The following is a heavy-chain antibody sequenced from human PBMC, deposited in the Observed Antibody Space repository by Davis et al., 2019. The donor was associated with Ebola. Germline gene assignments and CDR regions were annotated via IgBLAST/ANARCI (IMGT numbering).Heavy chain of an antibody. Sequence: GESLKISCAASGFTFSSYWMHWVRQAPGKGLVWVSRINSDGSSTSYADSVKGRFTISRDNAKNSLYLQMNSLRAEDTAVYYCARRAAWIQLQFDPWGQGTLVTVSS. CDR1: GFTFSSYW. CDR3: ARRAAWIQLQFDP. V-gene: IGHV3-74*01. CDR2: INSDGSST. D-gene: IGHD5-18*01. J-gene: IGHJ5*02.